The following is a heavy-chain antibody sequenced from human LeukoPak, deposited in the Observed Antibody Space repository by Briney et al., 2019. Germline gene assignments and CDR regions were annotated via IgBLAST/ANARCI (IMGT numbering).Heavy chain of an antibody. V-gene: IGHV3-48*04. CDR2: ISSSGSTI. J-gene: IGHJ3*02. D-gene: IGHD3-22*01. CDR1: GFTFTSYW. Sequence: GGSLRLSCVASGFTFTSYWMSWVRQAPGKGLEWVSYISSSGSTIYYADSVKGRFTISRDNAKNSLYLQMNSLRAEDTAVYYCARDLKTYYYDSSGYPGAFDIWGQGTMVTVSS. CDR3: ARDLKTYYYDSSGYPGAFDI.